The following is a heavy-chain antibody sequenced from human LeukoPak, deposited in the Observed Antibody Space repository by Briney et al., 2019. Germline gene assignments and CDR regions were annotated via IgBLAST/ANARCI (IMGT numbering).Heavy chain of an antibody. CDR1: SGIRSSSYY. CDR3: ARPAAAGNYYYYMDV. V-gene: IGHV4-39*07. Sequence: SETLSLTCTVSSGIRSSSYYWGWIRPPPGKGLEWIGSIYYSGSTYYNPSLKSRVTISVDTSKNQFSLKLSSVTAADTAVYYCARPAAAGNYYYYMDVWGKGTTVTVSS. CDR2: IYYSGST. J-gene: IGHJ6*03. D-gene: IGHD6-13*01.